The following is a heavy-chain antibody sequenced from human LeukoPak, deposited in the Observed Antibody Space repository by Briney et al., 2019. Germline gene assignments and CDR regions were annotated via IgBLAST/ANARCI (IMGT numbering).Heavy chain of an antibody. CDR2: ISAYNGNT. J-gene: IGHJ4*02. CDR3: ARADAMTTVSRNFDY. V-gene: IGHV1-18*01. CDR1: GYTFTSYG. Sequence: ASVKVSCKASGYTFTSYGISWVRQAPGQGLEWRGWISAYNGNTNYAQKLQGRVTMTTDTSTSTAYMELRSLRSDDTAVYYCARADAMTTVSRNFDYWGQGTLVTVSS. D-gene: IGHD4-11*01.